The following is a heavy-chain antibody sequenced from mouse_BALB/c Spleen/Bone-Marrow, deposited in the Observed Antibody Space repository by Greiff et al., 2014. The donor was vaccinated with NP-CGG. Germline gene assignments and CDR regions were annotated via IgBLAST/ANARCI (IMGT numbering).Heavy chain of an antibody. V-gene: IGHV3-8*02. D-gene: IGHD1-2*01. CDR1: GDSITSGY. Sequence: VQLQQPGPSLVKPSQTLSLTCSVTGDSITSGYWSWIRKFPGNKLEYMGFISYSGGTYYNPSLRSRISITRDTSKNQYYLHLNSVTTEDTATYYCARTHYYGWFDYWGQGTTLTVSS. J-gene: IGHJ2*01. CDR3: ARTHYYGWFDY. CDR2: ISYSGGT.